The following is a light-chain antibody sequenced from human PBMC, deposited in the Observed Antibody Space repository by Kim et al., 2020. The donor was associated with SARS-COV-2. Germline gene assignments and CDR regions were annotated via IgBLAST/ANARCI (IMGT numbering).Light chain of an antibody. CDR2: DND. CDR1: SSNIENNY. Sequence: GPKVTLYCSGSSSNIENNYVSWYRQLPGTAPKLLIFDNDERPSGIPDRFSGSKSGTSATLGITGLQTGDEADYYCGTWDSNLSVYVFGAGTKVTVL. CDR3: GTWDSNLSVYV. J-gene: IGLJ1*01. V-gene: IGLV1-51*01.